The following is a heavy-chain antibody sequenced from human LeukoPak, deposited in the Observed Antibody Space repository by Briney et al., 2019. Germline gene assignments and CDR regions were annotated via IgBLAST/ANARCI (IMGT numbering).Heavy chain of an antibody. CDR1: GGSISTYY. CDR2: IYDSGST. CDR3: ARGRYYDFWSGYWVYDAFDI. J-gene: IGHJ3*02. V-gene: IGHV4-59*01. D-gene: IGHD3-3*01. Sequence: SETLSLTCSVSGGSISTYYWSWIRQPPGKGLEWIGYIYDSGSTNYNPSLKSRVTIPVDTSKNQFSLRLSSVTAADTAVYYCARGRYYDFWSGYWVYDAFDIWGQGTMVTVSS.